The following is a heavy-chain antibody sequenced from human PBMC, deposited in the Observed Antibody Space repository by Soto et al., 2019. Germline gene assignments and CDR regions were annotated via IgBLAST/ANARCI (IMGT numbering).Heavy chain of an antibody. Sequence: QVQLQESGPGLVKPSETLSLTCTVSGGSISSYYWSWIRQPPGKGLEWIGYIYYSGSTNYNPSLKSRVTISVDTSKNQVSLKLSSVTAADTAVYYWARSNGYSCYPLAHFDYWGQGTLVTVSS. J-gene: IGHJ4*02. V-gene: IGHV4-59*01. D-gene: IGHD5-12*01. CDR2: IYYSGST. CDR3: ARSNGYSCYPLAHFDY. CDR1: GGSISSYY.